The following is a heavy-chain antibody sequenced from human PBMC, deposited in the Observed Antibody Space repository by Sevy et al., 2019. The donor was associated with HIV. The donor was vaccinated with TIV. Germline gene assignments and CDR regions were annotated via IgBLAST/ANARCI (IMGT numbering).Heavy chain of an antibody. V-gene: IGHV2-70*01. CDR1: GFSLTTSGMY. J-gene: IGHJ3*01. CDR3: ARISGGREGVRPFDV. CDR2: IDWDDDK. Sequence: SGPTLVNPTQTLTLTCTFSGFSLTTSGMYVSWIRQPPGKALEWLALIDWDDDKYYSTTLKTRLTISRDTSRNQVVLNMTNMDPVDTATYYCARISGGREGVRPFDVWGQGTMVTVSS. D-gene: IGHD3-16*01.